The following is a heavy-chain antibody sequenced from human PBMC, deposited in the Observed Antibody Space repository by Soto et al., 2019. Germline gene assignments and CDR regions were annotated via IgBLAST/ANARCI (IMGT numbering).Heavy chain of an antibody. CDR2: IYTSGST. J-gene: IGHJ2*01. V-gene: IGHV4-4*07. CDR1: GGSISSYY. Sequence: QVQLQESGPGLVKPSETLSLTCTVSGGSISSYYWSWIRQPAGKGLEWIGRIYTSGSTNYNPSLKWGVTLSVDTSKHQLSLNLTSVTAAHTAVHCCARETGRAIYFDLWGRGTLVTASS. CDR3: ARETGRAIYFDL.